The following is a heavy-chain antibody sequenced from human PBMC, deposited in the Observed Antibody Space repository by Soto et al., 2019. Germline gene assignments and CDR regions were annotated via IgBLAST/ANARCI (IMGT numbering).Heavy chain of an antibody. CDR2: IYYSGTT. D-gene: IGHD4-17*01. CDR1: GGSISSYY. CDR3: ARRYGVYFDY. V-gene: IGHV4-59*08. Sequence: SETLSLTCTVSGGSISSYYWSWIRQPPGKGLEWIGYIYYSGTTSYNPSLKGRVTISVDTSKNQFSLKLSSVTAADTAVYYCARRYGVYFDYWGQGTLVTVSS. J-gene: IGHJ4*02.